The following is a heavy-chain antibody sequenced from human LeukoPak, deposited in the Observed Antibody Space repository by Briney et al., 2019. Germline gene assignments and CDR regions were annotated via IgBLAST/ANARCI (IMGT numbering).Heavy chain of an antibody. CDR3: ARDITPHGGDPFDY. CDR1: GFTFSSYW. V-gene: IGHV3-7*01. CDR2: IKQDGSEK. J-gene: IGHJ4*02. Sequence: GSLRLSCAASGFTFSSYWMSWVRQAPGKGLEWVANIKQDGSEKYYVDSVKGRFTISRDNAKNSLYLQMNSLRAEDTAVYYCARDITPHGGDPFDYWGQGTLVTVSS. D-gene: IGHD2-21*02.